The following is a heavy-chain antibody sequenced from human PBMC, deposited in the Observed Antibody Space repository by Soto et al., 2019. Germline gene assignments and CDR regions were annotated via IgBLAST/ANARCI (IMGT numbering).Heavy chain of an antibody. D-gene: IGHD4-17*01. CDR3: AKGAVSPEGYGLLDP. CDR2: ISYDGSNK. Sequence: QVQLVESGGGVVKPGRSLRLSCAASGFTFSSYGMHWVRQAPGKGLEWVAVISYDGSNKYYADSVKGRFTISRDNSKNTLYLQMNSLRAEDTAVYYCAKGAVSPEGYGLLDPWGQGTLVTVSS. V-gene: IGHV3-30*18. CDR1: GFTFSSYG. J-gene: IGHJ5*02.